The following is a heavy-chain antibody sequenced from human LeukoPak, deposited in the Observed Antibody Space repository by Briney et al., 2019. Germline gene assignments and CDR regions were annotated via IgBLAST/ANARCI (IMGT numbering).Heavy chain of an antibody. CDR3: AKVRLELHDYFDY. Sequence: GGSLRLSCAASGFTFSSYGMHWVRQAPGKGLEWVAVIWYDGSNKYYADSVKGRFTISRDNSKNTLYLQMNSLRAEDTAVYYCAKVRLELHDYFDYWGQGTLVTVSS. CDR2: IWYDGSNK. V-gene: IGHV3-33*06. J-gene: IGHJ4*02. D-gene: IGHD1-7*01. CDR1: GFTFSSYG.